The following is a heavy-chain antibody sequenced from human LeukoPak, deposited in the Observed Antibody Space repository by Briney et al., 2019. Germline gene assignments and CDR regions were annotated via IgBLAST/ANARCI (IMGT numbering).Heavy chain of an antibody. CDR1: GITFSSYS. Sequence: GGSLRLSCVASGITFSSYSMNWVRQAPGKGLEWVSSISSGSGYIYYADSLKGRFTISRDNAKNSLYLQMSSLRAEDTAVYYCAMYSSSHLAFDYWGQGTLVTVSS. CDR2: ISSGSGYI. V-gene: IGHV3-21*04. CDR3: AMYSSSHLAFDY. J-gene: IGHJ4*02. D-gene: IGHD6-13*01.